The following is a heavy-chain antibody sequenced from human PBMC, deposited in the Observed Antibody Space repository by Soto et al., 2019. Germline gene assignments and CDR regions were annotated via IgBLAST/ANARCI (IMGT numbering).Heavy chain of an antibody. D-gene: IGHD3-22*01. V-gene: IGHV4-30-4*01. CDR1: GDSISSPHYY. J-gene: IGHJ4*02. Sequence: QVHLQESGPGLVKPSQTLSLSCTVSGDSISSPHYYWTWIRQPPGKGLEWVGYIYYTGNNFYNPALKIRVAMSVDPSTTQFSLKPASVTDAATAVYFCAREPKQNYDSSPWNGGFDSWGPGTLVTVSS. CDR3: AREPKQNYDSSPWNGGFDS. CDR2: IYYTGNN.